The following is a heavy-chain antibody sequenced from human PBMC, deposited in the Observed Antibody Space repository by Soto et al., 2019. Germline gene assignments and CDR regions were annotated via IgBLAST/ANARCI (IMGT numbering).Heavy chain of an antibody. V-gene: IGHV4-39*02. J-gene: IGHJ5*02. D-gene: IGHD5-12*01. CDR3: TRVEMATILGVIS. Sequence: PSETLSLTCTVSGDSIISGSHYWGWIRQPPGKGLEWIGNIYYSGITYYNPSLKSRATISVDTSQNRLSLRLTSVTAADTAIYFCTRVEMATILGVISWGPGTLVTVSS. CDR1: GDSIISGSHY. CDR2: IYYSGIT.